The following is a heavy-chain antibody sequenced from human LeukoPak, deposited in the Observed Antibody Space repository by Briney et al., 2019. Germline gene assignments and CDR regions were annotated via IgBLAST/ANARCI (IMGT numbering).Heavy chain of an antibody. V-gene: IGHV3-30-3*01. Sequence: GRSLRLSCAASRFTFSSYAMHWVRQAPGKGLEWVAVISYDGSNKYYADSVKGRFTISRDNSKNTLYLQMNSLRAEDTAVYYCARDRGGRSGDYVVWGQGTLVTVSS. CDR2: ISYDGSNK. D-gene: IGHD4-17*01. J-gene: IGHJ4*02. CDR3: ARDRGGRSGDYVV. CDR1: RFTFSSYA.